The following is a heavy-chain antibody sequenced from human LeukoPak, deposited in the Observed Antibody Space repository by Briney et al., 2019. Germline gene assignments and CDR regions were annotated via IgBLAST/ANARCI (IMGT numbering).Heavy chain of an antibody. CDR2: ISAYNGNT. J-gene: IGHJ3*02. CDR1: GYTFTSYG. V-gene: IGHV1-18*01. D-gene: IGHD6-6*01. Sequence: GASVKVSCKASGYTFTSYGISWVRQAPGQGLEWMGWISAYNGNTNYAQKFQGRVTITTDESTSTAYMELSSLRSEDTAVYYCARLSSSWDAFDIWGQGTMVTVSS. CDR3: ARLSSSWDAFDI.